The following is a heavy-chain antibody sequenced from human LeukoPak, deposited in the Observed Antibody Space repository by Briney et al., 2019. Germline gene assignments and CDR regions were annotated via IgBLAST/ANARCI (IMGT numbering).Heavy chain of an antibody. D-gene: IGHD6-13*01. V-gene: IGHV3-30-3*01. CDR2: MSYDGSNK. CDR1: GFTFSSYW. CDR3: ARSQSSSLIDY. Sequence: GGSLRLSCAASGFTFSSYWMHWVRQAPGKGLEWVAVMSYDGSNKYYADSVRGRFTISRDNSKNTLYLQMNSLTVEDTAVYYCARSQSSSLIDYWGQGTLVTVSS. J-gene: IGHJ4*02.